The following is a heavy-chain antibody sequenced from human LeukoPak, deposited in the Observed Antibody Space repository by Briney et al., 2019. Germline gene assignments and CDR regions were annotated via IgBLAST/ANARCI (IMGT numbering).Heavy chain of an antibody. CDR3: TRGPTQQWVYYGMDV. Sequence: GRSLRLSCTTSGFTFGDHAMSWVRQAPGKGLEWVGFIRSKAYGGTTEHAASVKGRFTISRDGSKSIAYLQMNSLKTEDTAVYYCTRGPTQQWVYYGMDVWGQGTTVIVSS. J-gene: IGHJ6*02. V-gene: IGHV3-49*04. D-gene: IGHD1-1*01. CDR1: GFTFGDHA. CDR2: IRSKAYGGTT.